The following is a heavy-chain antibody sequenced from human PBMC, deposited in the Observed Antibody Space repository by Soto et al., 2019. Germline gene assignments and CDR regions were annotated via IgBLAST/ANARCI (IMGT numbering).Heavy chain of an antibody. CDR1: GFTFSSYG. Sequence: QVQLVESGGGVVQPGMALKLSCEASGFTFSSYGMHWVRQAPGKGLEWLTVISYDGNNKSYADSVKGRFTISRDNSKNTLYLHMNSLIPEDTAVYYCAHPGGYCSGGTCVTADYWGQGTLVTVSS. CDR2: ISYDGNNK. V-gene: IGHV3-30*03. CDR3: AHPGGYCSGGTCVTADY. D-gene: IGHD2-15*01. J-gene: IGHJ4*02.